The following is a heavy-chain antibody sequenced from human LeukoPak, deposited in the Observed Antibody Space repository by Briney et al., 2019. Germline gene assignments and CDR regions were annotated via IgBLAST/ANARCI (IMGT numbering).Heavy chain of an antibody. Sequence: GGSLRLSCSASAFTFSSYSMNWVRHAPGKGLEWLAVISYDGSNKYYADSVKGRFTISRDNSKNTLYLQMNSLRAEDTAVYYCAKDLELRWLHRGLDYWGQGTLVTVSS. CDR1: AFTFSSYS. CDR3: AKDLELRWLHRGLDY. CDR2: ISYDGSNK. D-gene: IGHD5-24*01. J-gene: IGHJ4*02. V-gene: IGHV3-30*18.